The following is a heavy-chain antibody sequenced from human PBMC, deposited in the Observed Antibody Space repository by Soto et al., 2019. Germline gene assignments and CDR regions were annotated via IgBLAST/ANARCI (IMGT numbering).Heavy chain of an antibody. V-gene: IGHV5-51*01. D-gene: IGHD2-2*02. CDR2: IYPGDSDS. Sequence: PGESLKISCMASGYTFTSYWIGWVRQMPGKGLEWMGIIYPGDSDSRYSLSFQGRATISVDRSISTAYLQWSSLKASDTALYYCARGHCSSTTCYKAGFDPWGQGTLVTVSS. J-gene: IGHJ5*02. CDR1: GYTFTSYW. CDR3: ARGHCSSTTCYKAGFDP.